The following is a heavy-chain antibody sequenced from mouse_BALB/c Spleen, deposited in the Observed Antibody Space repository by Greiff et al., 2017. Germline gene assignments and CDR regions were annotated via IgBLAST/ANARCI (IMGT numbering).Heavy chain of an antibody. Sequence: EVQLVESGGGLVQPGGSLKLSCAASGFTFSSYCMSWVRQTPDKRLELVATINSNGGSTYYPDSVKGRFTISRDNAKNTLYLQMSSLKSEDTAMYYCAGDHRYDAMDYWGQGTSVTVSS. CDR3: AGDHRYDAMDY. J-gene: IGHJ4*01. D-gene: IGHD2-14*01. CDR1: GFTFSSYC. CDR2: INSNGGST. V-gene: IGHV5-6-3*01.